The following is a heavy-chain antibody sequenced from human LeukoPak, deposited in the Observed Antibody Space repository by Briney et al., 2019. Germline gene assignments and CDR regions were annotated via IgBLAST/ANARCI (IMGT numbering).Heavy chain of an antibody. V-gene: IGHV3-30*04. CDR1: GFTFSSYA. CDR2: ISYDGSNK. J-gene: IGHJ6*04. CDR3: VVPFDWPKYGMDV. D-gene: IGHD3-9*01. Sequence: GRSLRLSCAASGFTFSSYAMHWVRQAPGKGLEWVAVISYDGSNKYYADSVKGRFTISRDNSKNTLYLQMNSLRAEDTAVYYCVVPFDWPKYGMDVWGKGTTVTVSS.